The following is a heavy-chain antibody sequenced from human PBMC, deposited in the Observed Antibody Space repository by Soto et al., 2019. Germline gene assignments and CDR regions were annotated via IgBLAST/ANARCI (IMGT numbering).Heavy chain of an antibody. Sequence: PGGSLRLSCAASGFTFSSYEVNWVRQAPGKGLEWVSYISSSGSTIYYADSVKGRFTISRDNAKNSLYLQMNSLRAEDTAVYYCAGPMYDFWSGYYYGMDVWGQGTTVTVSS. CDR2: ISSSGSTI. J-gene: IGHJ6*02. V-gene: IGHV3-48*03. CDR3: AGPMYDFWSGYYYGMDV. CDR1: GFTFSSYE. D-gene: IGHD3-3*01.